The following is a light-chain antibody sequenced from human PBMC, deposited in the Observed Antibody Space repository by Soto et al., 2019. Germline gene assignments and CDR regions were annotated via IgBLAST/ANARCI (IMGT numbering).Light chain of an antibody. J-gene: IGKJ5*01. CDR3: MQSTQLPPP. CDR1: QSLLHITGETF. Sequence: DGVRTQTPLSLSVAPGQPASISCKSSQSLLHITGETFLFWYLQKPGQPPQLLIYEVSTRVSGVPDRFSGSGSGTDFTLEISRVETDDVGIYYCMQSTQLPPPFGQGTRLEIK. V-gene: IGKV2D-29*01. CDR2: EVS.